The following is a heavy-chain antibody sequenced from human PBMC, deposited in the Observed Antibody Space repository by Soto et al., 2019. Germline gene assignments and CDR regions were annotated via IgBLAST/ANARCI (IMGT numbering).Heavy chain of an antibody. V-gene: IGHV4-30-4*01. CDR1: GCSIGGGVHS. J-gene: IGHJ2*01. CDR3: AREIMPLTNDWYFDL. CDR2: IFDSGST. Sequence: PSETLSLTCTVSGCSIGGGVHSWGWILHPPGKGLEWIGHIFDSGSTYYNPSLKSRLTISVDTSKNQFSLRLSSVTAADTAVYYCAREIMPLTNDWYFDLWGRGALVTVSS. D-gene: IGHD2-8*01.